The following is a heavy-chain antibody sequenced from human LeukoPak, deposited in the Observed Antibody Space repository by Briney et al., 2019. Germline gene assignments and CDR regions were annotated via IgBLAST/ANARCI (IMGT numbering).Heavy chain of an antibody. J-gene: IGHJ5*02. Sequence: GESLKISCKGSGYSFTSYWIGWVRQMPGKGLEWMGIINPGDSDTRYSPSFQGQVTISADKSISTAYLQWSSLKASDTAMYYCARDPGVAGTSGWFDPWGQGTLVTVSS. CDR1: GYSFTSYW. V-gene: IGHV5-51*01. CDR3: ARDPGVAGTSGWFDP. D-gene: IGHD6-19*01. CDR2: INPGDSDT.